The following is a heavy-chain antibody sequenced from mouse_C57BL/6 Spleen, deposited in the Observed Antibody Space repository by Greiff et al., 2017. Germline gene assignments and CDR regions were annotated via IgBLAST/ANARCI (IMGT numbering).Heavy chain of an antibody. CDR2: IDPSDSYT. D-gene: IGHD2-5*01. CDR1: GYTFTSYW. V-gene: IGHV1-50*01. J-gene: IGHJ4*01. CDR3: ARESNYPSMDY. Sequence: QVQLQQPGAELVKPGASVKLSCKASGYTFTSYWMQWVKQRPGQGLEWIGEIDPSDSYTNYNQKFKGKATLTVDTSSSTAYMQLSSLTSEDSAVYYCARESNYPSMDYWGQGTSVTVSS.